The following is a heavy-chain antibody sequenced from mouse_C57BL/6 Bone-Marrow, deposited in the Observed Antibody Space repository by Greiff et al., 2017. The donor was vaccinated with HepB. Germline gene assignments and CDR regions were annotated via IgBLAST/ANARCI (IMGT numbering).Heavy chain of an antibody. CDR1: GFTFSSYA. J-gene: IGHJ3*01. CDR2: ISAGGSYT. D-gene: IGHD3-3*01. V-gene: IGHV5-4*01. CDR3: AGDRGRGFAY. Sequence: EVKVVESGGGLVKPGGSLKLSCAASGFTFSSYAMSWVRQTPEKRLEWVATISAGGSYTYYPDNVKGRFTISRDNAKNNLYLQMSHLKSEDTAMYYCAGDRGRGFAYWGRGTLVTVSA.